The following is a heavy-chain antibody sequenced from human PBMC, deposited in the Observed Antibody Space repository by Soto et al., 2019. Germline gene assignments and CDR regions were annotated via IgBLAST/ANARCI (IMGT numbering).Heavy chain of an antibody. CDR2: INTDGSST. Sequence: EVPLVESGGGLVQPGGSLRLSCVASEFTFSSNWMHWVRQAPGKGLVWVSRINTDGSSTSYADSVKGRFTISRDNAKNTLYLQMNSLRAEDTAVYHCARDAQGALDPWGQGTLVTVSS. V-gene: IGHV3-74*01. CDR1: EFTFSSNW. CDR3: ARDAQGALDP. J-gene: IGHJ5*02.